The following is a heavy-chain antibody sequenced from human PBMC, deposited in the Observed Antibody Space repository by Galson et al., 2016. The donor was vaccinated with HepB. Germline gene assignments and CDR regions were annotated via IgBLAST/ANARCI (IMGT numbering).Heavy chain of an antibody. D-gene: IGHD2-8*02. V-gene: IGHV1-24*01. CDR2: FDPEDGET. Sequence: SVKVSCKVSGYTLTELFMHWVRQAPGKGLEWMGGFDPEDGETIYAQKFQGRVTMTEDTFTDTAYMELNSLRHEDTAVYYCARRSDSLLVVTGDCWGQGTLVTVSA. J-gene: IGHJ4*02. CDR3: ARRSDSLLVVTGDC. CDR1: GYTLTELF.